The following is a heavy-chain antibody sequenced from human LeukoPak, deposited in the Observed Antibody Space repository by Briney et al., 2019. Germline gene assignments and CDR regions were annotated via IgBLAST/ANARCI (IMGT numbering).Heavy chain of an antibody. CDR1: GGSISSSSYY. J-gene: IGHJ4*02. V-gene: IGHV4-39*07. D-gene: IGHD6-19*01. Sequence: SETLSLTSTVSGGSISSSSYYWGWIPQPPGKGLEWIGSIYYSGSTYYNPSLKSRVTISVDTSKNQFSLKLSSVTAADTAVYYCVRVGRIAVAGFDYWGQGTLVTVSS. CDR3: VRVGRIAVAGFDY. CDR2: IYYSGST.